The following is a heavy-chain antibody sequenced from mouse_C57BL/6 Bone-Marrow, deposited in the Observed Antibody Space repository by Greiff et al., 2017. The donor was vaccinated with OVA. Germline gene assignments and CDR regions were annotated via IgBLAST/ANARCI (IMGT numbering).Heavy chain of an antibody. V-gene: IGHV3-6*01. CDR3: ARDSYPWYYFDY. D-gene: IGHD1-1*01. CDR1: GYSITSGYY. J-gene: IGHJ2*01. Sequence: VQLVESGPGLVKPSQSLSLTCSVTGYSITSGYYWNWIRQFPGNKLEWMGYISYDGSNNYNPSLKNRISITRDTSKNQFFLKLNSVTTEDTATYYCARDSYPWYYFDYWGQGTTLTVSS. CDR2: ISYDGSN.